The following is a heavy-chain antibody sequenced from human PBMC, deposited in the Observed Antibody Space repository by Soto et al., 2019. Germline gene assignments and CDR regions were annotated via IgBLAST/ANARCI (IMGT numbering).Heavy chain of an antibody. Sequence: GGSLRLSCAASGFTFSPDTMHWVRQAPGKGLEWVAVVSHDGRNTHYADSVKGRFTISRDSSKNTVSLEMTSLRAEDTAVYYCAKGGRQWLVTSDFNYWGQGALVTVSS. CDR2: VSHDGRNT. CDR3: AKGGRQWLVTSDFNY. J-gene: IGHJ4*02. D-gene: IGHD6-19*01. V-gene: IGHV3-30*18. CDR1: GFTFSPDT.